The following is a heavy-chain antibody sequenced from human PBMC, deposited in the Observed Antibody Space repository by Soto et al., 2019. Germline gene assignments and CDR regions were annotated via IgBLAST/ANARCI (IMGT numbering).Heavy chain of an antibody. V-gene: IGHV4-39*01. J-gene: IGHJ4*02. D-gene: IGHD2-8*01. CDR3: VSQRTSVLTQAYFDY. CDR2: VYYRGRS. CDR1: GGSISNSNYY. Sequence: SETLSLTCTVSGGSISNSNYYWGWIRQSPGKGLEWIGSVYYRGRSYSKSSVKSRVTISVDTSKNQFSLNLNSVTASDTAVYFCVSQRTSVLTQAYFDYWGPGALVTVSS.